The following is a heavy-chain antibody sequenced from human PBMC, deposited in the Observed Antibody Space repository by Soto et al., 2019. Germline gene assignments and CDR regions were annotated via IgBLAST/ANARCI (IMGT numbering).Heavy chain of an antibody. CDR2: IYYSGST. V-gene: IGHV4-31*03. D-gene: IGHD3-3*01. CDR1: GGSISSGGYY. CDR3: ARDNTRSRVRFLEGLDP. Sequence: SETLSLTCTVSGGSISSGGYYWSWIRQHPGKGLEWIGYIYYSGSTYYNPSLKSRVTISVDTSKNQFSLKLSSVTAADTAVYYCARDNTRSRVRFLEGLDPLGQGTLVTVSS. J-gene: IGHJ5*02.